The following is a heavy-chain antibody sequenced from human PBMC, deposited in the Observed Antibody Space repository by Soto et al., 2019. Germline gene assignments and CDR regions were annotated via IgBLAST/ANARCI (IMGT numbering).Heavy chain of an antibody. J-gene: IGHJ4*02. V-gene: IGHV3-7*01. CDR1: GFTFSSYW. CDR3: ARESGDPRNSGPDY. CDR2: IKQDGSEK. D-gene: IGHD4-17*01. Sequence: EVQLVESGGGLVQPGGSLRLSCAASGFTFSSYWMSWVRQAPGKGLEWVANIKQDGSEKYYVDSVKGRVTISRDNAKNSLFLQMNRLRADDTAVYYCARESGDPRNSGPDYWGQGTLITVSS.